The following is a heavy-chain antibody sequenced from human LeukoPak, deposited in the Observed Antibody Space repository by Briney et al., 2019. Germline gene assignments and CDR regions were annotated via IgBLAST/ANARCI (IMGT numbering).Heavy chain of an antibody. J-gene: IGHJ3*02. CDR3: ARDRSLLQLWLKGDAFDI. CDR2: IYYSGST. Sequence: SETLSLTCTVSGGSISSYYWSWIRQPPGKGLEWIGYIYYSGSTNYNPSLKSRVTISVDTSKNQFSLKLSSVTAADTAVYYCARDRSLLQLWLKGDAFDIWGQGTMVTVSS. D-gene: IGHD5-18*01. CDR1: GGSISSYY. V-gene: IGHV4-59*01.